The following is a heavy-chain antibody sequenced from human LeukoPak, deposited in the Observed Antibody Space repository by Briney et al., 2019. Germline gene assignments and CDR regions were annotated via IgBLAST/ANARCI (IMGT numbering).Heavy chain of an antibody. CDR3: ARAGTYYNTLTGETYHYYYMDV. Sequence: SQTLSLTCAVSGSSISSFYWSWIRQPPGKGLEWIGYMYNSGNSNYNPSLKSRVTLSVDTSKSQFSPRLSSVSPPDTAVYYCARAGTYYNTLTGETYHYYYMDVWGKGTTVTVSS. J-gene: IGHJ6*03. D-gene: IGHD3-9*01. CDR2: MYNSGNS. V-gene: IGHV4-59*01. CDR1: GSSISSFY.